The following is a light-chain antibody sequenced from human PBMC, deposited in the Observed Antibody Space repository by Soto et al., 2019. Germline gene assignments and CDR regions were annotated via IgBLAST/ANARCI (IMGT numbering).Light chain of an antibody. CDR1: SSDVGGYNY. CDR3: SSYTRSATYV. V-gene: IGLV2-14*03. Sequence: QSVLTQPASVSRSPGQSITISCTGSSSDVGGYNYVSWYQQHPGKAPKLMIYDVNNRPSGVSSRFSGSKSGNTASLTISGLQAEDEADYYCSSYTRSATYVFATGTKLTVL. CDR2: DVN. J-gene: IGLJ1*01.